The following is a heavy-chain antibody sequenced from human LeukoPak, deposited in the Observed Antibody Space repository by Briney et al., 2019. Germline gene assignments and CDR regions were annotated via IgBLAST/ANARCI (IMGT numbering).Heavy chain of an antibody. CDR3: ATGPPFDI. J-gene: IGHJ3*02. CDR2: IISSSSYI. CDR1: GFTFSSYS. Sequence: AALILSCAASGFTFSSYSMNWVRQAPRKGLEWVSSIISSSSYIYYADSVKSRFTISRDNAKNSLYLQMNSLRAEDTAVYYCATGPPFDIWGQGTMVTVSS. V-gene: IGHV3-21*01.